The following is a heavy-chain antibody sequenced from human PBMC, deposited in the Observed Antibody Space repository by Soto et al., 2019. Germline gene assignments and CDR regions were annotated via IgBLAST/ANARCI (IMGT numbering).Heavy chain of an antibody. J-gene: IGHJ6*03. CDR1: GYTFTSYG. D-gene: IGHD3-3*01. V-gene: IGHV1-18*01. CDR3: TWYFGVVTHYYYYYMDV. Sequence: ASVKVSCKASGYTFTSYGISWVRQAPGQGLEWMGWISAYNGNTNYAQKLQGRVTMTTDTSTSTAYMELRSLRSDDTAVYYCTWYFGVVTHYYYYYMDVWGKGTTVTVSS. CDR2: ISAYNGNT.